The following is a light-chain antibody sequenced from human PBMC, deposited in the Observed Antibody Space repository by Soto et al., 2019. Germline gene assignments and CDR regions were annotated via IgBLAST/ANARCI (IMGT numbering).Light chain of an antibody. CDR2: DAS. J-gene: IGKJ3*01. CDR1: QSAGIK. Sequence: EIVLTQSPATLSLSPGERATLSCRASQSAGIKLAWYQQKPGQAPTLLIYDASTRATGIPARFSGSGSGTDFTFTISSLQPEDVATYYCQKCDYLPIFGPGTTVDFK. V-gene: IGKV3-11*01. CDR3: QKCDYLPI.